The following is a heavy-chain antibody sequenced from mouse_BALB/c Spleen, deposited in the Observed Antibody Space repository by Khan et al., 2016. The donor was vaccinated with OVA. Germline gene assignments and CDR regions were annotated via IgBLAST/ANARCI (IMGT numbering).Heavy chain of an antibody. Sequence: QVQLQQPGPGLVQPSQSLSITCTVSGFSLNTYGIHWIRQSQGKGLEWLGVIRSAGSTDYNGAFISRLSITKDNSKSQVFFRMSSLQADDTAIYYCARNSYMYDFTYWGQGTLVIVSA. D-gene: IGHD2-14*01. CDR2: IRSAGST. CDR1: GFSLNTYG. J-gene: IGHJ3*01. CDR3: ARNSYMYDFTY. V-gene: IGHV2-2*01.